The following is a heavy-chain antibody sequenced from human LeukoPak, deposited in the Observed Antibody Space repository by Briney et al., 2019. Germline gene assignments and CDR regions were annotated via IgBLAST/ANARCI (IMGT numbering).Heavy chain of an antibody. V-gene: IGHV4-30-4*01. CDR1: GGSISSGDYC. J-gene: IGHJ4*02. D-gene: IGHD4-17*01. CDR2: IYYSGST. Sequence: SETLSLTCTVSGGSISSGDYCWSWIRQPPGKGLEWIGYIYYSGSTYYNPSLRSRVTISVDTSKNQFSLKLSSVTAADTAVYYCARETKVTTAFDYWGQGTLVTVSS. CDR3: ARETKVTTAFDY.